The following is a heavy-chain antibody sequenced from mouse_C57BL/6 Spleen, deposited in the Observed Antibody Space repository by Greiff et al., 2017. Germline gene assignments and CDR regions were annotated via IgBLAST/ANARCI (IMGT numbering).Heavy chain of an antibody. D-gene: IGHD2-2*01. CDR1: GYAFSSYW. Sequence: QVQLQQSGAELVKPGASVQISCKAYGYAFSSYWMNWVKQRPGTGLEWIGQIYPGDGATNYNGKFKGKATLTADNSSRTAYMQLSSLTSEDSAVYFCARQGYYDAMDYWGQGTSVTVSS. CDR3: ARQGYYDAMDY. V-gene: IGHV1-80*01. J-gene: IGHJ4*01. CDR2: IYPGDGAT.